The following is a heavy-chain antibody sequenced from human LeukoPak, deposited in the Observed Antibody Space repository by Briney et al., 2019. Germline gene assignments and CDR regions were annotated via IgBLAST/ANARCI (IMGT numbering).Heavy chain of an antibody. J-gene: IGHJ5*02. V-gene: IGHV1-8*01. CDR3: ARGLRAIAAAGEWFDP. Sequence: ASVKVSCKASGYTFTSYDINWVRQATGQGLEWVGWMNPNSGNTGYAQKFQGRVTMTRNTSISTAYMELSSLRSEDTAVYYCARGLRAIAAAGEWFDPWGQGTLVTVSS. CDR1: GYTFTSYD. D-gene: IGHD6-13*01. CDR2: MNPNSGNT.